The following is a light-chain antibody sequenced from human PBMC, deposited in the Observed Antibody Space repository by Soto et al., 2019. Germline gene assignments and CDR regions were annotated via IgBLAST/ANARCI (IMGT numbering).Light chain of an antibody. Sequence: DIQMTQSPSTLSASVGDRVTITCRASQRMGSWLAWYLQKPGKAPKLLIYDVSGLQSGVPSRFSGSGSGTEFTLTISSLQPDDFATYYCQQYNDSPFTFGPGTKVDIK. CDR1: QRMGSW. J-gene: IGKJ3*01. V-gene: IGKV1-5*01. CDR2: DVS. CDR3: QQYNDSPFT.